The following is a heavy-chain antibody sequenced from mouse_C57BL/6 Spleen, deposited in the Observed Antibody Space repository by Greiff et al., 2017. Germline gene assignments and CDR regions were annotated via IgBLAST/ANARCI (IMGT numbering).Heavy chain of an antibody. Sequence: QVQLQQPGAELVRPGSSVKLSCKASGYTFTSYWMAWVKQRPGQGLEWIGNIYPSDSETHYNQKFKDKATLTVDKSSSTAYMQLSSLTSEDSAVYYCARLGRTGYYFDYWGQGTTLTVSS. V-gene: IGHV1-61*01. J-gene: IGHJ2*01. CDR1: GYTFTSYW. CDR2: IYPSDSET. CDR3: ARLGRTGYYFDY. D-gene: IGHD4-1*01.